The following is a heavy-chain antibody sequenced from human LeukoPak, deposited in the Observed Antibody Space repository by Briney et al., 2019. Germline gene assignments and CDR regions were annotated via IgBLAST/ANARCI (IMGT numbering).Heavy chain of an antibody. J-gene: IGHJ4*02. CDR3: ATGGDYYDSSGYYDY. D-gene: IGHD3-22*01. CDR2: IYYSGST. V-gene: IGHV4-39*01. CDR1: GGSISSSSYY. Sequence: SETLSLTCTVSGGSISSSSYYWGWIRQPPGKGLEWIGSIYYSGSTYYNPSLKSRVTISVDTSKNQFSLKLSSVTAADTDVYYCATGGDYYDSSGYYDYWGQGTLVTVSS.